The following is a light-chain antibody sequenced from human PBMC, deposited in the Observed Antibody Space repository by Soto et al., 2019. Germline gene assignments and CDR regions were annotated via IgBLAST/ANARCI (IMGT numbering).Light chain of an antibody. Sequence: QSVLPQPPSVSAAPGQTVTISCSGSSSNIGNNYVSWYQQLPGTAPKLLIYDNNKRPSGIPDRFSGSKSGTSATLGITGLQTGDEADYYCETWDSGLNVVLFGGGTKVTVL. CDR2: DNN. J-gene: IGLJ2*01. V-gene: IGLV1-51*01. CDR1: SSNIGNNY. CDR3: ETWDSGLNVVL.